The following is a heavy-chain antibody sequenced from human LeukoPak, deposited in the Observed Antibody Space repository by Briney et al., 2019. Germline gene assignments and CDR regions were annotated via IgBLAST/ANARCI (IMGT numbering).Heavy chain of an antibody. V-gene: IGHV3-30*03. J-gene: IGHJ4*02. CDR1: GFTFSSYG. CDR3: ARGPPIQEADY. CDR2: ISYDGSNK. D-gene: IGHD5-24*01. Sequence: GGSLRLSCAASGFTFSSYGMHWVRQAPGKGLEWVAVISYDGSNKYYADSVKGRFTISRDNSKNTLYLQMNSLRAEDTAVYYCARGPPIQEADYWGQGTLVTVSS.